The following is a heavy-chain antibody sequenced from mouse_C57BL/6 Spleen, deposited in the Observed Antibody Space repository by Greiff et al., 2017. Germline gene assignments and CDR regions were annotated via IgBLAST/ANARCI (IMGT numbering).Heavy chain of an antibody. CDR3: ARRYYGSSYDYFDY. Sequence: EVKLMESGGGLVKPGGSLKLSCAASGFTFSDYGMHWVRQAPEKGLEWVAYISSGSSTIYYADTVKGRFTISRDNAKNTLFLQMTSLRSEDTAMYYCARRYYGSSYDYFDYWGQGTTLTVSS. D-gene: IGHD1-1*01. CDR2: ISSGSSTI. J-gene: IGHJ2*01. CDR1: GFTFSDYG. V-gene: IGHV5-17*01.